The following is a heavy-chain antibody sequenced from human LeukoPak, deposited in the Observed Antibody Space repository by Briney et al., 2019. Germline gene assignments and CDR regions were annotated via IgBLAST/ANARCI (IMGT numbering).Heavy chain of an antibody. CDR1: GGSVSSGSYY. CDR2: IYYSGST. Sequence: SETLSLTCTVSGGSVSSGSYYWSWIRQPPGKGLEWIGYIYYSGSTNYNPSLKSRVTISVDTSKNQFSLKLSSVTAADTAVYYRARDRPGTVERDDAFDIWGQGTMVTVSS. V-gene: IGHV4-61*01. J-gene: IGHJ3*02. D-gene: IGHD6-13*01. CDR3: ARDRPGTVERDDAFDI.